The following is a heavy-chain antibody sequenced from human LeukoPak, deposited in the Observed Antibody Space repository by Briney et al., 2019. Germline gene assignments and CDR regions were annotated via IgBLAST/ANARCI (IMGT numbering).Heavy chain of an antibody. Sequence: PGGSLRLSCAASGFTLSSYAVSWVRQAPGKGREWVSAISGSGGSTYYADSVKGRFPISRDHTKNTLYLQMNSLRAEDTAVYYCANPRRDGYTHFDYWGQGTLVTVSS. CDR3: ANPRRDGYTHFDY. CDR2: ISGSGGST. D-gene: IGHD5-24*01. J-gene: IGHJ4*02. CDR1: GFTLSSYA. V-gene: IGHV3-23*01.